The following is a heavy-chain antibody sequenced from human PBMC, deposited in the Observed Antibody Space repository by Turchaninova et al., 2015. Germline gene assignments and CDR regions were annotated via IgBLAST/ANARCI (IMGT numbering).Heavy chain of an antibody. CDR2: INCHSGVT. Sequence: QVQLVQSGAEVENPGASVKVSCKDSGYTFPAYYMHWGGQAAGQGLEWMGRINCHSGVTNYAQKFQGTVNMTRDTSISTAYMELRRLRSDDTAVYYCAREVPSSSWSYFDYWGQGTLVTVSS. J-gene: IGHJ4*02. V-gene: IGHV1-2*06. CDR3: AREVPSSSWSYFDY. D-gene: IGHD6-13*01. CDR1: GYTFPAYY.